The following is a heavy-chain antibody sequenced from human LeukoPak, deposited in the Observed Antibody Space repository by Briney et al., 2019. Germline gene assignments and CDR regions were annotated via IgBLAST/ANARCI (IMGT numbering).Heavy chain of an antibody. V-gene: IGHV5-10-1*01. CDR1: GYSFTSYW. D-gene: IGHD3-22*01. CDR2: IDPSDSYT. CDR3: ARLYTYNYDSSGYYWRYFDY. Sequence: GESLKISCKGSGYSFTSYWISWVRQMPGKGLEWMGRIDPSDSYTNYSPSFQGHVTISVDKSISTAYLQWSSLKASDTAMYYCARLYTYNYDSSGYYWRYFDYWGQGTLVTVSS. J-gene: IGHJ4*02.